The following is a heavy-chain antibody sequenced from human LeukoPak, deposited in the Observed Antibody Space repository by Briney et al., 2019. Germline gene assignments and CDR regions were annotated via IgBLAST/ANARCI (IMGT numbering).Heavy chain of an antibody. V-gene: IGHV1-2*02. J-gene: IGHJ4*02. CDR1: GYTFTGYY. Sequence: ASVKVSCKASGYTFTGYYLHWVRQAPGQGLEWKGWINPNSGGTNYAQRFHGRVTMTRDTSIRTAYMELSRLRSDDTAVYFCARAESQGGWYDYFDYWGQGTLVTVSS. CDR3: ARAESQGGWYDYFDY. D-gene: IGHD6-19*01. CDR2: INPNSGGT.